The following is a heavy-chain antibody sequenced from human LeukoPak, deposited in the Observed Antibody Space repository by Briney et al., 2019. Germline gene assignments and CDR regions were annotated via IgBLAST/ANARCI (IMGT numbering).Heavy chain of an antibody. CDR1: GYTFTGYY. CDR3: ARDRQQQLAYYYYYMDV. J-gene: IGHJ6*03. D-gene: IGHD6-13*01. Sequence: ASVKVSCKASGYTFTGYYMHWVRQAPGQGLEWMGWINPNSGGTNYAQKFQGRVTMTRDTSISTAYMELSRLRSDDTAVYYCARDRQQQLAYYYYYMDVWGKGATVTVSS. CDR2: INPNSGGT. V-gene: IGHV1-2*02.